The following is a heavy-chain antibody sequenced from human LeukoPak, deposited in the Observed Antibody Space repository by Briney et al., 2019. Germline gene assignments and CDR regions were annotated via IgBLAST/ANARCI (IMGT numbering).Heavy chain of an antibody. V-gene: IGHV1-69*05. CDR1: GGTFSGYA. CDR2: IIPISPTA. Sequence: SVKVSCKASGGTFSGYAISWVRQAPGQGLEWMGGIIPISPTANYAQKIQGRLTITTDEFTTTAYMELSSLRSEDTAVYYCATGRVSDTTLVTWFDPWGQGTLVTVSS. CDR3: ATGRVSDTTLVTWFDP. J-gene: IGHJ5*02. D-gene: IGHD5-18*01.